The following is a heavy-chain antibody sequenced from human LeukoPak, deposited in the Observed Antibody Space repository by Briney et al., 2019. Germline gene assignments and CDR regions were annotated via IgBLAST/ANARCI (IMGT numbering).Heavy chain of an antibody. CDR1: VGSISSYY. Sequence: PSETLSLTCTVSVGSISSYYWSWIRQPPGKGLEWIGYIYYSGSTNYNPSLKSRVTISVDTSKNQFSLKLSSVTAADTAVYYCASYCSSTSCHGFQHWGQGTLVTVSS. CDR3: ASYCSSTSCHGFQH. D-gene: IGHD2-2*01. J-gene: IGHJ1*01. V-gene: IGHV4-59*01. CDR2: IYYSGST.